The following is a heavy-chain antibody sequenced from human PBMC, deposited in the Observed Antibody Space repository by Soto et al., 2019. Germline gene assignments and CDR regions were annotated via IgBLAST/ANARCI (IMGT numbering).Heavy chain of an antibody. D-gene: IGHD5-12*01. CDR2: IYHSGST. CDR3: ARGGRDGYNFIDY. J-gene: IGHJ4*02. CDR1: GGSISSGGYS. V-gene: IGHV4-30-2*01. Sequence: QVQLQESGPGLVKPSQTLSLTCTVSGGSISSGGYSWSWIRQPLGKGLEWIGYIYHSGSTYYNPSLKSRVTISVDRSKNQFSLKLSSVTAADTAVYYCARGGRDGYNFIDYWGQGTLVTVSS.